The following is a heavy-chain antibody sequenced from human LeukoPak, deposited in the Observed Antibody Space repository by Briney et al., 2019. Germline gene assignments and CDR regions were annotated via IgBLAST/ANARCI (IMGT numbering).Heavy chain of an antibody. Sequence: SETLSLTCTVSGYSISSGYYWGWIRQPPGKGLEWIGSIYHSGSTYYNPSLKSRVTISVDTSKNQFSLKLSSVTAADTAVYYCVCGGSWHRNLNFDYWGQGTLVTVSS. V-gene: IGHV4-38-2*02. J-gene: IGHJ4*02. CDR1: GYSISSGYY. CDR2: IYHSGST. CDR3: VCGGSWHRNLNFDY. D-gene: IGHD2-15*01.